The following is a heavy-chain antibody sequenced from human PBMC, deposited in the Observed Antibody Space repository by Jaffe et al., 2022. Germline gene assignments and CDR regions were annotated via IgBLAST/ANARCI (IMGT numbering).Heavy chain of an antibody. CDR3: AREKLYADPFNTYWYFDL. D-gene: IGHD4-17*01. CDR2: IYYSGST. CDR1: GGSVSSGSYY. V-gene: IGHV4-61*01. J-gene: IGHJ2*01. Sequence: QVQLQESGPGLVKPSETLSLTCTVSGGSVSSGSYYWSWIRQPPGKGLEWIGYIYYSGSTNYNPSLKSRVTISVDTSKNQFSLKLSSVTAADTAVYYCAREKLYADPFNTYWYFDLWGRGTLVTVSS.